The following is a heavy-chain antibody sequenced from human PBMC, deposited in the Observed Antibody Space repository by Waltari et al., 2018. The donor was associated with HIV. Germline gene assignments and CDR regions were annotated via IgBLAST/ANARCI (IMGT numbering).Heavy chain of an antibody. CDR3: ATCNIGSGWYLKSPIRI. Sequence: VQMFESGGDLVQPGGSLRLSCAVSGLNFATSCLGWVRQASGKGLEWMSAITSSGGRTYYAESVKGRFIISRDNSKKTVTLQLKNLRLGDTAMYYCATCNIGSGWYLKSPIRIWGQGTLVTVS. J-gene: IGHJ4*02. CDR1: GLNFATSC. CDR2: ITSSGGRT. D-gene: IGHD6-19*01. V-gene: IGHV3-23*01.